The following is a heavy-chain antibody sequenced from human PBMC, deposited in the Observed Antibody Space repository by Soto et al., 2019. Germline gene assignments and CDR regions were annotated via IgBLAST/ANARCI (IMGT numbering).Heavy chain of an antibody. D-gene: IGHD2-2*01. CDR1: GYTFSNYG. Sequence: GASVKVSCKTSGYTFSNYGITWVRQAPGQPLAWLGWISLYSDGTNYAQKFQGRVSMTTDTSTTTAYMELRSLRSDDTAVYYCARVVPGAEAWFGPWGQGTLVTVSS. CDR2: ISLYSDGT. V-gene: IGHV1-18*01. J-gene: IGHJ5*02. CDR3: ARVVPGAEAWFGP.